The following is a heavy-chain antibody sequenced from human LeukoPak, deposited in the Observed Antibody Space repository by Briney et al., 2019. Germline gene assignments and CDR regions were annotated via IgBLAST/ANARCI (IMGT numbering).Heavy chain of an antibody. J-gene: IGHJ4*02. CDR2: ISTYNGDT. V-gene: IGHV1-18*01. CDR3: ARYGLEMATIYYFDY. Sequence: ASVKVSCKASGYTFTNYGISWLRQAPGQGLEWMGWISTYNGDTSYAQKLQGRVTMTTETSTSTIYMELRSLRSDDTAVYYCARYGLEMATIYYFDYWGQGTLVTVSS. CDR1: GYTFTNYG. D-gene: IGHD5-24*01.